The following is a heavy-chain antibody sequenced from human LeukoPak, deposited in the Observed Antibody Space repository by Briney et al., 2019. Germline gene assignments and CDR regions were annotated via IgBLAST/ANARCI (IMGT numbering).Heavy chain of an antibody. CDR2: INAGNGNT. CDR1: GYTFTSYA. Sequence: ASVKVSCKASGYTFTSYAMHWVRQAPGQRLEWMGWINAGNGNTKYSQKFQGRVTITRDTSASTAYMELSNLRSEDTAVYYCARDMTMVRGVMVLLMDIWGQGTMVTVSS. J-gene: IGHJ3*02. V-gene: IGHV1-3*01. CDR3: ARDMTMVRGVMVLLMDI. D-gene: IGHD3-10*01.